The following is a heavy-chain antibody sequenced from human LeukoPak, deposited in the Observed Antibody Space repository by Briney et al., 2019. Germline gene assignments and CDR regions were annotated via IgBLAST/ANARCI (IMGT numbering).Heavy chain of an antibody. CDR2: IYPGDSDT. J-gene: IGHJ4*02. CDR1: GYSFTTYW. Sequence: GEPLTFSGEAPGYSFTTYWIGWVRQMPGKGLEWMGIIYPGDSDTRYSPSFQSQDTISADKSSRTAYLHWRSLKASDNAIYYCARQSDYNILTGYSSGYYFDYWGQGTLVTVSS. V-gene: IGHV5-51*01. CDR3: ARQSDYNILTGYSSGYYFDY. D-gene: IGHD3-9*01.